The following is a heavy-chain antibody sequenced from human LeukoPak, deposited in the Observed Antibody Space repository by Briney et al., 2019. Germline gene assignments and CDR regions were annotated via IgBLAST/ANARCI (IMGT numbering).Heavy chain of an antibody. CDR2: IYTGGGT. CDR1: GGSISSYY. Sequence: SETLSLTCTVSGGSISSYYWTWVRQPAGKGLEWIGRIYTGGGTNYNPSLKSRVTMSVDTSENRFSLKLTSVTAADTAVYYCARAPSYNSACLDVWGQGTTVTVSS. V-gene: IGHV4-4*07. J-gene: IGHJ6*02. CDR3: ARAPSYNSACLDV. D-gene: IGHD1-1*01.